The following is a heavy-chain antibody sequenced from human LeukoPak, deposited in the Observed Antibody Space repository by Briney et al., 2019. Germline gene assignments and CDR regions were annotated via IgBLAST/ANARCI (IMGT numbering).Heavy chain of an antibody. J-gene: IGHJ4*02. Sequence: SETLSLTCAVSGGSISSGGYSWSWIRQPPGKGLEWIGYIYHSGSTYYNPSLESRVTISVDRSKNQFSLKLSSVTAADTAVYYCARGDSSGYYYPPYFDYWGQGTLVTVSS. CDR2: IYHSGST. D-gene: IGHD3-22*01. CDR3: ARGDSSGYYYPPYFDY. V-gene: IGHV4-30-2*01. CDR1: GGSISSGGYS.